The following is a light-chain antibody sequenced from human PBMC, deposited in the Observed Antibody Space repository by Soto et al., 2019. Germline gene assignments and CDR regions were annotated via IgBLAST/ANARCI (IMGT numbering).Light chain of an antibody. Sequence: DIQMTQSPSTLSASVGDRVTITCRASQSISSWLAWYQQKPGKAPKLLIYKASSLESGVPSRFSGSGSGTEFTLTISSLKPDDSATYYCQQYWTFGQGTKVDIK. CDR1: QSISSW. J-gene: IGKJ1*01. CDR2: KAS. CDR3: QQYWT. V-gene: IGKV1-5*03.